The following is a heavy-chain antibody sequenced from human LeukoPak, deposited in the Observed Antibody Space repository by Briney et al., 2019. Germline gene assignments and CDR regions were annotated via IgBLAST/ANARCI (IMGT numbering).Heavy chain of an antibody. CDR3: AREEYQLNYYYYMDV. J-gene: IGHJ6*03. CDR2: ISSSSSTI. Sequence: GGSLRLSCAASGFTFSSYSMNWVRQAPGKGLEWVSYISSSSSTIYYADSVKGRFTISRDNAKNSLYLQMNSLRAEDTAVYYCAREEYQLNYYYYMDVWGKGTTVTVSS. D-gene: IGHD2-2*01. CDR1: GFTFSSYS. V-gene: IGHV3-48*01.